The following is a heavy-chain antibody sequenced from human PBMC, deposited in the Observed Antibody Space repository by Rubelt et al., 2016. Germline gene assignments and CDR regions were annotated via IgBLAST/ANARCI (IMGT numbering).Heavy chain of an antibody. D-gene: IGHD6-19*01. CDR1: GGSINYYF. Sequence: QVQLQESGPGLVKPSETLSLTCTVSGGSINYYFWSWIRQSPGKGLDWIGYVSYTGRTNYNPSLKSRVTISVDTSKNQLVLKRSSVTAAETAVYYCARGVGSSGWYRYDYWGQGTLVTVSS. J-gene: IGHJ4*02. CDR3: ARGVGSSGWYRYDY. CDR2: VSYTGRT. V-gene: IGHV4-59*01.